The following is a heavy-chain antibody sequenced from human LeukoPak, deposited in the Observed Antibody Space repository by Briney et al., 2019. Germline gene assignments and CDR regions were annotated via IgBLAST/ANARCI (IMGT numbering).Heavy chain of an antibody. V-gene: IGHV4-59*01. D-gene: IGHD6-13*01. Sequence: KTSETLSLTCTVSGGSISSYYWSWIRQPPGKGLEWIGYIYYSGSTNYNPSLKSRVTISVDTSKNQFSLKLSSVTAADTAVYYCARDSPAAGIGVRSLYYYYGMDVWGQGTTVTVSS. CDR3: ARDSPAAGIGVRSLYYYYGMDV. J-gene: IGHJ6*02. CDR1: GGSISSYY. CDR2: IYYSGST.